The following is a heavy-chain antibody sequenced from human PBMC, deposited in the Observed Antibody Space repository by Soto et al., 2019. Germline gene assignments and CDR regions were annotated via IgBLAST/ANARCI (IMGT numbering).Heavy chain of an antibody. CDR2: ISSSSSYI. D-gene: IGHD3-3*01. V-gene: IGHV3-21*01. CDR1: GFTFSSYS. Sequence: EVQLVESGGGLVKPGGSLRLSCAASGFTFSSYSMNWVRQAPGKGLEWVSSISSSSSYIYYADSVKGRFTISRDNSKNTLYLQMNSLRAEDTAVYYCARDRYYDFWSGYYFDYWGQGTLVTVSS. J-gene: IGHJ4*02. CDR3: ARDRYYDFWSGYYFDY.